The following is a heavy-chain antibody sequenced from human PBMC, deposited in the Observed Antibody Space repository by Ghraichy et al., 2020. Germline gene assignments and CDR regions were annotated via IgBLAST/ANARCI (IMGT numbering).Heavy chain of an antibody. J-gene: IGHJ6*03. Sequence: GSLRLSCTVSGGSISSSSYYWGWIRQPPGKGLEWIGSMYYSGTTYYDPSLKSQVTISVDTSKNQFSLKLSSVTAADTAVYYCARQDYFYYCMDVWGKGTTVTVSS. CDR3: ARQDYFYYCMDV. D-gene: IGHD2/OR15-2a*01. CDR2: MYYSGTT. CDR1: GGSISSSSYY. V-gene: IGHV4-39*01.